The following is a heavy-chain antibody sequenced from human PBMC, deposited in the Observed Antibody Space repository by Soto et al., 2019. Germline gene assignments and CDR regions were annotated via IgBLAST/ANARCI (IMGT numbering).Heavy chain of an antibody. J-gene: IGHJ2*01. CDR1: GFTPSLHG. CDR3: AKDFWGSWYFDL. V-gene: IGHV3-30*18. D-gene: IGHD3-16*01. CDR2: ISSDASDE. Sequence: QVQLVESGGGVVQPGRSLRLSCVASGFTPSLHGMHWVRQAPGKGLEWVAVISSDASDEYYGDYVKGRFTISRDNAKNTVYLQMNGLRAEDTAVYYCAKDFWGSWYFDLWGRGTLVTVSS.